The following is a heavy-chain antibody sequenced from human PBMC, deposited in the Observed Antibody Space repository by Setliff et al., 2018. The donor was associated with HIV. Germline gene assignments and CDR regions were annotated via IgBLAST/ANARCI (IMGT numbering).Heavy chain of an antibody. CDR3: ARGQFVSPGPPTHYMDV. CDR1: GGPFNVHK. CDR2: ISHTGTT. Sequence: SETLSLTCAVYGGPFNVHKWNWVRQPPGKGLEWVGDISHTGTTNYNPSLESRLTISVDASRKKISLNIRSVTAADTAVYFCARGQFVSPGPPTHYMDVWCKGTSVTVS. D-gene: IGHD6-6*01. J-gene: IGHJ6*03. V-gene: IGHV4-34*01.